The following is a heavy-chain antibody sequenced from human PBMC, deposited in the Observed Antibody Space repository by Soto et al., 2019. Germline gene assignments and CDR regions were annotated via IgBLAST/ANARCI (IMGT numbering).Heavy chain of an antibody. CDR2: IWYDGSNK. J-gene: IGHJ4*02. V-gene: IGHV3-33*01. D-gene: IGHD6-19*01. CDR1: GFTFSSYG. Sequence: QVQLVESGGGVVQPGRSLRLSCAASGFTFSSYGMHWVRQAPGKGLEWVAVIWYDGSNKYYADSVKGRFTISRDNSKNTLYLQMNSLRAEYTAVYYCARDRYSSGWYALGYWAQGTLVTVSS. CDR3: ARDRYSSGWYALGY.